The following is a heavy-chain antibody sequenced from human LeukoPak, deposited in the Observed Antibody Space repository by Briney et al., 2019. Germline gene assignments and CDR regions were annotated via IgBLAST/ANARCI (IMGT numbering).Heavy chain of an antibody. V-gene: IGHV3-21*04. CDR2: ISSSSSYI. CDR3: AADQGIVGAMDYYYYYMDV. Sequence: PGGSLRLSCAASGITFNSYTMNWVRQAPGKGLEWVSSISSSSSYIYYAASVRGRFTISRDNAKSSLYLQMNRLRSDDTAVYYCAADQGIVGAMDYYYYYMDVWGKGTTVTVSS. J-gene: IGHJ6*03. CDR1: GITFNSYT. D-gene: IGHD1-26*01.